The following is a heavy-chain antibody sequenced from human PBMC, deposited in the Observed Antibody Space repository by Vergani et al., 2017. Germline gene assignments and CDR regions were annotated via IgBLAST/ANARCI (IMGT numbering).Heavy chain of an antibody. CDR2: INHSGST. Sequence: QVQLQQWGAGLLKTSETLSLTCAVSGGSFSGDYWSGIRQHPGKGLEWIGEINHSGSTNYNPSLKSQVTISVDTSKNQFSLKLSSVTAADTAVYYCARLRTIFLRYYYMDVWGKGTTVTVSS. J-gene: IGHJ6*03. V-gene: IGHV4-34*01. CDR1: GGSFSGDY. D-gene: IGHD3-3*01. CDR3: ARLRTIFLRYYYMDV.